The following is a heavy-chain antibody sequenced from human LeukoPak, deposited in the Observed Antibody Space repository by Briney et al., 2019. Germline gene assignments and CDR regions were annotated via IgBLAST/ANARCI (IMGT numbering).Heavy chain of an antibody. J-gene: IGHJ4*02. CDR2: VNHSGST. D-gene: IGHD6-13*01. Sequence: SETLSHTCAVYGESFSGYYWSWIRQPPGKGLEWIGEVNHSGSTNYNPSLKSRVTISVDTSKNQFSLKLSSVTAADTGVYYCARAEITAAGVPFDYWGQGTLVTVSS. CDR1: GESFSGYY. CDR3: ARAEITAAGVPFDY. V-gene: IGHV4-34*01.